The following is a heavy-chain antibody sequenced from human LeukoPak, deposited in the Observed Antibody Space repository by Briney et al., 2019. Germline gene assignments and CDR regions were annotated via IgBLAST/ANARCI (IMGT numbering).Heavy chain of an antibody. V-gene: IGHV4-39*01. J-gene: IGHJ4*02. CDR1: GGSISSSSYY. CDR2: IYYSGST. CDR3: ARHLIAAAELYDY. D-gene: IGHD6-13*01. Sequence: PSETLSLTCTVSGGSISSSSYYWGWIRQPPGKGLDWIGSIYYSGSTYYNPSLKSRVTISVDTSKNQFSLKLSSVTAADTAVYYCARHLIAAAELYDYWGQGTLVTVSS.